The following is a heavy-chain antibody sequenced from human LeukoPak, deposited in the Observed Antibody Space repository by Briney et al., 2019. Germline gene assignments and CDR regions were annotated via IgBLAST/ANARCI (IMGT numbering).Heavy chain of an antibody. CDR1: GPISSSIHY. CDR2: IYYTGST. J-gene: IGHJ3*02. Sequence: SETLSLTCAVSGPISSSIHYWAWIRPPPGKGLEWIGSIYYTGSTYYNPSIKSRVTISLDTSESQFSLKLSSVTAADTAVYYCARYGLLGISEINAFDIWGQGTLVTVSS. CDR3: ARYGLLGISEINAFDI. D-gene: IGHD2-15*01. V-gene: IGHV4-39*07.